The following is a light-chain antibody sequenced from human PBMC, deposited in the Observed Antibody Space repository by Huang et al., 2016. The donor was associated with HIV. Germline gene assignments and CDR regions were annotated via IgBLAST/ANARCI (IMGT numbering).Light chain of an antibody. CDR1: QSVSTN. CDR2: GTS. Sequence: EIVMTQSPATLSVSPGERVTLSCRTSQSVSTNLAWYQQKPGQAPRLLIYGTSTRATDIPARFSGSGSGTEFTLTISSLQSEDFAVYSCQHYKTFGRGTKLEIK. CDR3: QHYKT. J-gene: IGKJ2*01. V-gene: IGKV3-15*01.